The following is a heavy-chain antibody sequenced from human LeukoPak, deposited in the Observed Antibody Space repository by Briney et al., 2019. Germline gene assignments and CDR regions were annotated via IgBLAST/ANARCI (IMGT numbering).Heavy chain of an antibody. Sequence: PSETLSLTCPVDGGSLISHYWSWIRQPPAKGLEWIGYIYYSGSTNYNPSLKSGAPIPVDTSKNQFSLKLASVTAATTAVYYCARVAGIWRPARYSDYWGQGTLVTVSS. D-gene: IGHD2-15*01. V-gene: IGHV4-59*11. CDR1: GGSLISHY. CDR2: IYYSGST. CDR3: ARVAGIWRPARYSDY. J-gene: IGHJ4*02.